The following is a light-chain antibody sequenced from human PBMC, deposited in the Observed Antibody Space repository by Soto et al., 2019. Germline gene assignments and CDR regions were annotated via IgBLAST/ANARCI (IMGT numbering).Light chain of an antibody. J-gene: IGLJ1*01. Sequence: QAVVTQPPSVSEAPRQRVTISCSGSSSNIGKNAVNWYQQVPGKPPKLLIYYDDLLPSGVSARFSGSKSGTSASLAISGLQSEDEADYYCGAWDDSLSDYVVGTGTKVTVL. CDR2: YDD. CDR3: GAWDDSLSDYV. CDR1: SSNIGKNA. V-gene: IGLV1-36*01.